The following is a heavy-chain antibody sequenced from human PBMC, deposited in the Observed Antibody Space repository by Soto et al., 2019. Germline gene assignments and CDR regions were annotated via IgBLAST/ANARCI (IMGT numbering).Heavy chain of an antibody. D-gene: IGHD3-3*01. CDR3: ARGRGGDASVGRVLEWLFAFDI. V-gene: IGHV4-34*01. CDR2: INHSGST. Sequence: SETLSLTCAVYGGSFIGYYWSWILQPPWKGLEWIGEINHSGSTNYNPSLKSRVTISVDTSKNQFSLKLSSVTAADTAVYYCARGRGGDASVGRVLEWLFAFDIWGQGTMVTVSS. CDR1: GGSFIGYY. J-gene: IGHJ3*02.